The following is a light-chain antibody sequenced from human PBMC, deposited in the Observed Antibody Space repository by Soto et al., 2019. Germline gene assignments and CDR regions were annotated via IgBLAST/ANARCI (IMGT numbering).Light chain of an antibody. CDR1: QGISSY. CDR3: QQLHSYPLT. CDR2: AAS. V-gene: IGKV1-9*01. J-gene: IGKJ3*01. Sequence: DIQLTQSPSFLSASVGDRVTITCRASQGISSYLAWYQQKPGKAPNLLIYAASTLQSGVPSRFSGSGSGTEFTLTISSLQPEDFATYYCQQLHSYPLTFGPGTKVDIK.